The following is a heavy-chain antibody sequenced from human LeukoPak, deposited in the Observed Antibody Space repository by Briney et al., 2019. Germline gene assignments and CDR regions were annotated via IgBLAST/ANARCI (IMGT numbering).Heavy chain of an antibody. CDR3: AKELLADSTGWPSHY. J-gene: IGHJ4*02. Sequence: SETLSLTCTVSGGSISSYYWSWIRQPPGKGLEWIGYIYYSGSTNYNPSLKSRVTISVDTSKNQFSLKLSSVTAADTAVYYCAKELLADSTGWPSHYWGQGTLVAVSS. V-gene: IGHV4-59*01. D-gene: IGHD6-19*01. CDR1: GGSISSYY. CDR2: IYYSGST.